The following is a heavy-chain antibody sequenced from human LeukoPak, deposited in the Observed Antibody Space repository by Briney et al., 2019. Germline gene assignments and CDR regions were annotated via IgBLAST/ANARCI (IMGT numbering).Heavy chain of an antibody. J-gene: IGHJ4*02. CDR2: ISAYNGNT. D-gene: IGHD1-26*01. CDR1: GYTFTSYG. V-gene: IGHV1-18*01. Sequence: ASVKVSCKASGYTFTSYGISWVRQAPGQGLEWMGWISAYNGNTNYAQKLQGRVTMTTDTSTSTAYMELRSLRSDDTAVYYCARVAHGGGSGSYKFDYWGQGTQVTVSS. CDR3: ARVAHGGGSGSYKFDY.